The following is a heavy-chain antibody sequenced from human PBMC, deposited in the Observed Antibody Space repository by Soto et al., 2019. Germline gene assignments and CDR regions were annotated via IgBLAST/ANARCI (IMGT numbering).Heavy chain of an antibody. V-gene: IGHV3-23*01. CDR1: GFTFSSYA. J-gene: IGHJ4*02. CDR2: ISGSGGST. Sequence: EVQLLESGGGLVQPGGSLRLSCAASGFTFSSYAMSWVRQAPGKGLEWVSAISGSGGSTYYADSVKGRFTISRDNSKNTLYLQMNSRRAEDTAVYYCAKAGEYSSGWYEAYYFDYWGQGTLVTVSS. D-gene: IGHD6-19*01. CDR3: AKAGEYSSGWYEAYYFDY.